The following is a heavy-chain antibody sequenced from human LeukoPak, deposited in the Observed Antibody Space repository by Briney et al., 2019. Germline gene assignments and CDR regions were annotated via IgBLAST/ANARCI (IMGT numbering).Heavy chain of an antibody. CDR2: MYNRGST. V-gene: IGHV4-59*01. CDR3: ARAEKAVTGTLDY. J-gene: IGHJ4*02. D-gene: IGHD6-19*01. CDR1: GFTFSDYY. Sequence: PGGSLRLSCAASGFTFSDYYMSWIRQSPGKELEWIGYMYNRGSTIYNPSLKSRVTISTDTSKNQFSLRLTSVTAADTAVYYCARAEKAVTGTLDYWGQGTLITVSS.